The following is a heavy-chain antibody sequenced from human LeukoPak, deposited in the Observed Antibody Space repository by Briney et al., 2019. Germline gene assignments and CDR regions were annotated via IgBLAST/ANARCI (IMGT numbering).Heavy chain of an antibody. V-gene: IGHV3-33*06. J-gene: IGHJ5*02. CDR3: GKDRAPGSSGWDLDL. Sequence: GGSLRLSCAASGFTFSFYGIHWVRQAPGKGLEWVALVWFDRSQEYYADSVKGRFSISRDNSKNTLYLQMSNVRADDTAVYYCGKDRAPGSSGWDLDLWGQGTLVTVSS. CDR2: VWFDRSQE. D-gene: IGHD6-19*01. CDR1: GFTFSFYG.